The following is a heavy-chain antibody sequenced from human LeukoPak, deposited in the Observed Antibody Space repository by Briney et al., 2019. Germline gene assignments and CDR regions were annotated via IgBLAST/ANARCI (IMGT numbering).Heavy chain of an antibody. V-gene: IGHV4-39*07. CDR2: IYYSGST. Sequence: PSETLSLTCTIPGDSISSSIYSTGWFRKSPGKGLERIGSIYYSGSTYYNPSLKSRVTISVDTSKNQFSLKMSSVTAADTAVYYCARARYSGSYGTLFDPWGQGTLVTVSS. J-gene: IGHJ5*02. CDR3: ARARYSGSYGTLFDP. D-gene: IGHD1-26*01. CDR1: GDSISSSIYS.